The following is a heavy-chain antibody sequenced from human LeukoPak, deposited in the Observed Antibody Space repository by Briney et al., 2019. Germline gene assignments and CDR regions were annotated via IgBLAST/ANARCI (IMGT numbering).Heavy chain of an antibody. Sequence: PGGSLRLSCAASGFTFSNAWMSWVRQAPGKGLEWVGRIKSKTDGGTTDYAAPVKGRFTISRDDSKNTLYLQMNSLKTEDTAVYYCTTEEYCSSTSCSSAFDYWGQGTLVTVSS. J-gene: IGHJ4*02. D-gene: IGHD2-2*01. CDR3: TTEEYCSSTSCSSAFDY. CDR1: GFTFSNAW. V-gene: IGHV3-15*01. CDR2: IKSKTDGGTT.